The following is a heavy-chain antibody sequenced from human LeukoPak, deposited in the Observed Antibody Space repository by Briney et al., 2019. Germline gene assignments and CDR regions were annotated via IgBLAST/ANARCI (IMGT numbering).Heavy chain of an antibody. D-gene: IGHD6-19*01. J-gene: IGHJ4*02. Sequence: PSETLSLTCTVSGGSITSGSYYWSWIRQPPGKGLEWIGYIYYSGSTNYNPSLKSRVTISVDTSKNQFSLKLSSVTAADTAVYYCARGHGRIAVAGRAGGYFDYWGQGTLVTVSS. CDR2: IYYSGST. CDR3: ARGHGRIAVAGRAGGYFDY. V-gene: IGHV4-61*01. CDR1: GGSITSGSYY.